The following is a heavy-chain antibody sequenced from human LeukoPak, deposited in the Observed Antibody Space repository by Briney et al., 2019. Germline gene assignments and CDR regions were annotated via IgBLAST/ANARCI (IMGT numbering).Heavy chain of an antibody. CDR1: GGSISSDY. D-gene: IGHD2-21*01. Sequence: SETLSLTCTVSGGSISSDYWTWIRQPPGKRLQWIGYVSYTGSTNYDASLKSRVTVSVDTSKNQFSLKLTSVTAADTAVYYCATFRPGGYFRNWGQGTLVTVSS. V-gene: IGHV4-59*01. CDR2: VSYTGST. CDR3: ATFRPGGYFRN. J-gene: IGHJ1*01.